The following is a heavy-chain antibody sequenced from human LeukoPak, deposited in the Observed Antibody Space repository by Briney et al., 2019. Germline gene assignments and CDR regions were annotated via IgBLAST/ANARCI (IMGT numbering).Heavy chain of an antibody. J-gene: IGHJ5*02. CDR3: ARDPEAPMGVNWFDP. CDR1: GGTFSSYA. CDR2: IIPIFGTA. Sequence: GASVKVSCKASGGTFSSYAISWVRQAPGRGLEWMGGIIPIFGTANYAQKFQGRVTITADESTSTAYMELSSLRSEDTAVYYCARDPEAPMGVNWFDPWGQGTLVTVSS. D-gene: IGHD3-16*01. V-gene: IGHV1-69*13.